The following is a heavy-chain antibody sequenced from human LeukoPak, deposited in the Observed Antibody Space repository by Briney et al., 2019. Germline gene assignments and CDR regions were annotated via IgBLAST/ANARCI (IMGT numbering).Heavy chain of an antibody. J-gene: IGHJ4*02. CDR1: GFTFFNYA. D-gene: IGHD6-19*01. CDR3: ARDLGRQWLVLSSLDRGMYFDY. Sequence: GGSLRLSCAASGFTFFNYAMSWVRQSPGKGLEWVSSISSSSSYIYYADSVKGRFTISRDNAKNSLYLQMNSLRAEDTAVYYCARDLGRQWLVLSSLDRGMYFDYWGQGTLVTVSS. V-gene: IGHV3-21*01. CDR2: ISSSSSYI.